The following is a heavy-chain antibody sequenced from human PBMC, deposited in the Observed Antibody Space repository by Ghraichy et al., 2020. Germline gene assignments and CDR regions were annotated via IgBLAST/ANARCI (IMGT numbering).Heavy chain of an antibody. V-gene: IGHV4-39*07. D-gene: IGHD3-22*01. CDR2: IYYSGST. CDR1: GGSISSSSYY. Sequence: SETLSLTCTVSGGSISSSSYYWGWIRQPPGKGLEWIGSIYYSGSTYYNPSLKSRVTISVDTSKNQFSLKLSSVTAADTAVYYCARDGNPYDSSGYYSYIRGDYYGMDVWGQGTTVTVSS. CDR3: ARDGNPYDSSGYYSYIRGDYYGMDV. J-gene: IGHJ6*02.